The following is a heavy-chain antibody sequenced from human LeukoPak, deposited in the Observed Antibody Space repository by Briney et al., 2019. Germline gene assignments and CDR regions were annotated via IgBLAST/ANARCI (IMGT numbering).Heavy chain of an antibody. CDR1: GFTFSSYG. CDR3: AKDRHYYDSSGYYY. CDR2: IWYDGSNK. D-gene: IGHD3-22*01. Sequence: GRSLRLSCAASGFTFSSYGMHWVRQAPGKGLEWVAVIWYDGSNKYYADSVKGRFTISRDNSKNTLYLQMNSPRAEDTAVYYCAKDRHYYDSSGYYYWGQGTLVTVSS. J-gene: IGHJ4*02. V-gene: IGHV3-33*06.